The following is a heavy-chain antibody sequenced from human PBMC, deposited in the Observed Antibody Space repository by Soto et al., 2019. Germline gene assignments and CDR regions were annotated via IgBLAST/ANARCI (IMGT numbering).Heavy chain of an antibody. CDR2: IFHSGNT. D-gene: IGHD2-15*01. CDR1: GYSISSGYY. Sequence: SETLSLTCVVSGYSISSGYYWGWIRQPPGXGLEWIGSIFHSGNTYYNPSLKSRVTISLDTSKNQFSLNLSSVTAADTAVYYCAGYCTGGSCYSSYHYGIDVWGQGTTVTVSS. CDR3: AGYCTGGSCYSSYHYGIDV. J-gene: IGHJ6*02. V-gene: IGHV4-38-2*01.